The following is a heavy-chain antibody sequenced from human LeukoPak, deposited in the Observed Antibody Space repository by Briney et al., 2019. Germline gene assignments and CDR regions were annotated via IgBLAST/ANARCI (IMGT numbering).Heavy chain of an antibody. J-gene: IGHJ6*02. CDR2: IKRDGSGT. Sequence: QPGGSLRLSCAASGFTFSFNSMHWVRQGPGKGPVWVSRIKRDGSGTTYADSVKGRVTISRDNAKNTLYLQMNSLRAEDTAVYYCARSNGFGMDVWGQGTTVTVSS. V-gene: IGHV3-74*01. CDR3: ARSNGFGMDV. CDR1: GFTFSFNS. D-gene: IGHD2-8*01.